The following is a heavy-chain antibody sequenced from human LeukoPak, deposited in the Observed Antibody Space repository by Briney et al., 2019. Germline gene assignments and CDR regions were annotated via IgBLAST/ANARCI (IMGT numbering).Heavy chain of an antibody. D-gene: IGHD2-15*01. CDR3: ARDPRNVGLAP. V-gene: IGHV3-74*01. J-gene: IGHJ5*02. CDR2: NNGDGSTT. Sequence: GGSLRLSCVASGFSLSGYWMYWVRQAPGKGLMYISRNNGDGSTTNYADVVKGRFTMSRDNVKNTLYLQMNSLRVEDTAVYYCARDPRNVGLAPWGQGTLVAVSS. CDR1: GFSLSGYW.